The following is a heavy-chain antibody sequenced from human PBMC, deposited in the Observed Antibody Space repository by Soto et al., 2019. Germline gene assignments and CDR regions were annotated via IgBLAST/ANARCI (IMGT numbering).Heavy chain of an antibody. Sequence: QVQLVESGGGVVQPGRSLRLSCAASGFTFSSYGMHWVRQAPGKGLEWVAVVSYHGSNKYYADSVKGRFTISRDNSKNTLYLHMYSLSAEDTAVYYCAKDVNGDYYYYGMDVWGQGTTVTVSS. V-gene: IGHV3-30*18. CDR3: AKDVNGDYYYYGMDV. CDR2: VSYHGSNK. J-gene: IGHJ6*02. D-gene: IGHD4-17*01. CDR1: GFTFSSYG.